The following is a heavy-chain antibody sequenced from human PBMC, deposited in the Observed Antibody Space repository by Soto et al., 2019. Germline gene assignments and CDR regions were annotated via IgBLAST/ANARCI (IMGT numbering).Heavy chain of an antibody. CDR1: GGTFSSYA. CDR2: IIPIFGTA. V-gene: IGHV1-69*13. Sequence: SVKVSCKASGGTFSSYAISWVRQAPGQGLEWMGGIIPIFGTANYAQKYQGRVTITADESTSTADMELSSVGCEDTAVYYCARDYDFWSGPGGGYYYGMDVWGQGTTVTVSS. CDR3: ARDYDFWSGPGGGYYYGMDV. D-gene: IGHD3-3*01. J-gene: IGHJ6*02.